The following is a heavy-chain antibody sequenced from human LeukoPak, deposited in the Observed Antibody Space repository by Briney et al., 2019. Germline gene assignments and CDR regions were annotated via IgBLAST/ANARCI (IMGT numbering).Heavy chain of an antibody. J-gene: IGHJ6*02. V-gene: IGHV3-66*02. Sequence: PGGSLRLSCAASGFTVSTNYMSWVRQAPGKGLEWVSVLYSGGSTYYADSVKGRFTISRDNSKNTLYLQMNSLRAEDTAVYYCAIPPLSGTGSSRPLAGMDVWGQGTTVTVSS. CDR1: GFTVSTNY. CDR2: LYSGGST. CDR3: AIPPLSGTGSSRPLAGMDV. D-gene: IGHD3-10*01.